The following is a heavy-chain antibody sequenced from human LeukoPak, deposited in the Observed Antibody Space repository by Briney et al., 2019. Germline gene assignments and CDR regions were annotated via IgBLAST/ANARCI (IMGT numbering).Heavy chain of an antibody. CDR2: INHSGST. D-gene: IGHD2-2*01. CDR3: AVDLIGPAAISSDAFDI. V-gene: IGHV4-34*01. CDR1: GGSFSGYY. J-gene: IGHJ3*02. Sequence: SETLSLTCAVYGGSFSGYYWSWIRQPPGKELEWIGEINHSGSTNYNPSLKSRVTISVDTSKNQFSLKLSSVTAADTAVYYCAVDLIGPAAISSDAFDIWGQGTMVTVSS.